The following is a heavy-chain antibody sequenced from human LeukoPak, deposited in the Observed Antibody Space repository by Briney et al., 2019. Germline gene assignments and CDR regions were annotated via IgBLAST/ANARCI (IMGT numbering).Heavy chain of an antibody. CDR1: GFTLSSYW. Sequence: GGSLRLSCAASGFTLSSYWMSWVRQAPGKGLEWVANIKQDGSEKYYVDSVKGRFTISRDNAKNSLYLQMNSLRAEDTAVYYCARDSAPYYYDSSGYDYWGQGTLVTVSS. D-gene: IGHD3-22*01. V-gene: IGHV3-7*01. CDR3: ARDSAPYYYDSSGYDY. J-gene: IGHJ4*02. CDR2: IKQDGSEK.